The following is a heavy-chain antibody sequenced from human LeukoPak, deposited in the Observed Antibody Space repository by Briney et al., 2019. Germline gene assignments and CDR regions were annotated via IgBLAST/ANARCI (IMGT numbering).Heavy chain of an antibody. Sequence: SQTLSLTCAISGDSVSSNSAAWNWIRQSPSRGLEWLGRTYYRSKWYNDYAVSVKSRITINPDTSKNQFSLQLNSVTPEDTAVYYCARDQSSSWDEVNYFDYWGQGTLVTVSS. V-gene: IGHV6-1*01. CDR3: ARDQSSSWDEVNYFDY. J-gene: IGHJ4*02. D-gene: IGHD6-13*01. CDR1: GDSVSSNSAA. CDR2: TYYRSKWYN.